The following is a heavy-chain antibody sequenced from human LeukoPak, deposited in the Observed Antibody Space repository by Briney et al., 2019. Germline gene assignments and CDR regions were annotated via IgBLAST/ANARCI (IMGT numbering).Heavy chain of an antibody. CDR1: GGSISSSSYY. CDR3: ARHAILTGYASSYNWFDP. V-gene: IGHV4-39*01. J-gene: IGHJ5*02. CDR2: IYYSGST. D-gene: IGHD3-9*01. Sequence: SETLSLTCTVSGGSISSSSYYWGWIRQPPEKGLEWIGSIYYSGSTYYNPSLKSRVTISVGTSKNQFSLKLSSVTAADTAVYYCARHAILTGYASSYNWFDPWGQGTLVTVSS.